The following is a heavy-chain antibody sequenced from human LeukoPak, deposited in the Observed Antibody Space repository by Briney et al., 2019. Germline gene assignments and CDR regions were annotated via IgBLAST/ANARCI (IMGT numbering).Heavy chain of an antibody. D-gene: IGHD6-6*01. Sequence: KPSETLSLTCAVSGYSISSGYYWGWIRQPPGKGLEWIGSIYHSGSTYYNPSLKSRVTISVDTSKNQFSLKLSSVTAADTAVYYCARHGFGYSSSSRVDYWGQGTLVTVSS. V-gene: IGHV4-38-2*01. CDR2: IYHSGST. CDR3: ARHGFGYSSSSRVDY. J-gene: IGHJ4*02. CDR1: GYSISSGYY.